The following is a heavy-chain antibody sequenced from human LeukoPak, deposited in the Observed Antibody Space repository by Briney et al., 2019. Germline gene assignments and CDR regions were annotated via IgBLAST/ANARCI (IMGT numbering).Heavy chain of an antibody. V-gene: IGHV1-69*13. CDR3: ARGIPGRGILWFGELYVGWFDP. J-gene: IGHJ5*02. CDR1: GGTFSNYA. Sequence: ASVKVSCKASGGTFSNYAISWVRQAPGQGLEWMGGIIPIFGTANYAQKFQGRVTITADESTSTAYMELSSLRSEDTAVYYCARGIPGRGILWFGELYVGWFDPWGQGTLVTVSS. CDR2: IIPIFGTA. D-gene: IGHD3-10*01.